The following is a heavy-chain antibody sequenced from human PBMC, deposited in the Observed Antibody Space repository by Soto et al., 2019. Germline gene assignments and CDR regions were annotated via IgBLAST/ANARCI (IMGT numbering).Heavy chain of an antibody. CDR3: AKWSRDSSGYYD. CDR2: IDYSGST. D-gene: IGHD3-22*01. J-gene: IGHJ4*02. CDR1: GGSISSYF. V-gene: IGHV4-59*01. Sequence: SETLSLTCTVSGGSISSYFWSWIRQPPGKGLEWIGYIDYSGSTNYNPSLKSRFTISRDNAKNSLYLQMNSLRAEDTALYYCAKWSRDSSGYYDWRQGTLVTVSS.